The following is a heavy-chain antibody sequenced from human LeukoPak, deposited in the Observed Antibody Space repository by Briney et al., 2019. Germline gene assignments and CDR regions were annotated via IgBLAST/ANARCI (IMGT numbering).Heavy chain of an antibody. CDR3: AAYCSSTSCYSRGFDY. CDR2: ISAYNGNT. J-gene: IGHJ4*02. D-gene: IGHD2-2*01. CDR1: GYTFTSYG. V-gene: IGHV1-18*01. Sequence: ASVKVSCKASGYTFTSYGISWVRQAPGQGLERMGWISAYNGNTNYAQKLQGRVTMTTDTSTSTAYMELRSLRSDDTAVYYCAAYCSSTSCYSRGFDYWGQGTLVTVSS.